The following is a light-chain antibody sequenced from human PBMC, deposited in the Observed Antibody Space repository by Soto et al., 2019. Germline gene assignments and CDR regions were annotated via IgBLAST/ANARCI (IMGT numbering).Light chain of an antibody. Sequence: QLVLTQSPSASASLGASVKLTCTLSSGHSSYAIAWHQQQPEKGPRYLMKLSSDGSHSKGDGIPDRFSGSSSGAERNLTIASLQPEDEADFYCQTWDTGARVVFGGGTKLTV. J-gene: IGLJ2*01. CDR2: LSSDGSH. CDR1: SGHSSYA. CDR3: QTWDTGARVV. V-gene: IGLV4-69*01.